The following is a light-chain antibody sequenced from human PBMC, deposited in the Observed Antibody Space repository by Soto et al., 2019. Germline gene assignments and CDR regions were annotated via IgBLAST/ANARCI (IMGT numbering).Light chain of an antibody. CDR1: QSVSTF. V-gene: IGKV3-11*01. CDR2: NAS. CDR3: QQRGDWPPIT. J-gene: IGKJ5*01. Sequence: EIVLTQSPATLSLSPGERAILSCSASQSVSTFLAWFQQKPGQPPGLLIYNASNRTTGIPARFSGSGSGTDFTLTISSLEPEDFAVYYCQQRGDWPPITFGQGTRLEI.